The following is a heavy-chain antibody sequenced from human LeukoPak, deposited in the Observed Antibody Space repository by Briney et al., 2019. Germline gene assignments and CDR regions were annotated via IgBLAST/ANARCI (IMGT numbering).Heavy chain of an antibody. J-gene: IGHJ4*02. CDR2: IYYSGST. CDR1: GGSISSSSYY. Sequence: SETLSLTCTVSGGSISSSSYYWGWIRQPPGKGLEWIGSIYYSGSTYYNPSLKSRVTISVDTSKNQFSLKLSSVTAADTAVYYCARCFGAAAGMGDYWGQGTLVTVSS. CDR3: ARCFGAAAGMGDY. D-gene: IGHD6-13*01. V-gene: IGHV4-39*07.